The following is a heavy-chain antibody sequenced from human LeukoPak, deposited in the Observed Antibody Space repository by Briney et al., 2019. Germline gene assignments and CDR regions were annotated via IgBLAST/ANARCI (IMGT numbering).Heavy chain of an antibody. D-gene: IGHD3-3*01. V-gene: IGHV1-18*01. CDR2: ISAYNGNT. CDR3: ARDKLRFLELGVGAFDI. J-gene: IGHJ3*02. CDR1: GYTFTSYG. Sequence: ASVKVSCKASGYTFTSYGISWVRQAAGQRLEWMGWISAYNGNTNYAQKLQGRVTMTTDTSTSTAYMELRSLRSDDTAVYYCARDKLRFLELGVGAFDIWGQGTMVTVSS.